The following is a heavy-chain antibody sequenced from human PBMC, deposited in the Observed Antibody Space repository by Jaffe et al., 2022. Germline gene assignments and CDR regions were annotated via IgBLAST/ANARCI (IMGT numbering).Heavy chain of an antibody. V-gene: IGHV1-3*01. J-gene: IGHJ4*02. Sequence: QVQLVQSGAEVKKPGASVKVSCKASGYTFTSYAMHWVRQAPGQRLEWMGWINAGNGNTKYSQKFQGRVTITRDTSASTAYMELSSLRSEDTAVYYCARVVYCSGGSCYHHFDYWGQGTLVTVSS. CDR3: ARVVYCSGGSCYHHFDY. CDR2: INAGNGNT. CDR1: GYTFTSYA. D-gene: IGHD2-15*01.